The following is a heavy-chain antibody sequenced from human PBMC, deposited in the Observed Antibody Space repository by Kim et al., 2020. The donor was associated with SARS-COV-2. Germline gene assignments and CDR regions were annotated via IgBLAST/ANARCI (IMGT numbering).Heavy chain of an antibody. J-gene: IGHJ6*02. CDR3: ARGIDRPYYYYGMDV. CDR1: GGSISSYY. Sequence: SETLSLTCTVSGGSISSYYWSWIRQPPGKGLEWIGHIYYSGSTNYNPSLKSRVTISVDTSKNQFSLKLSSVTAADTAVYYCARGIDRPYYYYGMDVGGQGTTVTFSS. CDR2: IYYSGST. V-gene: IGHV4-59*13.